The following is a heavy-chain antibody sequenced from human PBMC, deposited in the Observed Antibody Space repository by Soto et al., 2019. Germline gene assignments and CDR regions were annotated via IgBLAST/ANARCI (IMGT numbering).Heavy chain of an antibody. CDR1: GFTFSSYG. Sequence: GGSLRLSCAASGFTFSSYGMHWVRQAPGKGLEWVAVISYDGSNKYYADSVKGRFTISRDNSKNTLYLQMNSLRAEDTAVYYCAKGGKGSRRLARYYYYYGMDVWGQGTTVTVSS. J-gene: IGHJ6*02. CDR2: ISYDGSNK. D-gene: IGHD2-15*01. V-gene: IGHV3-30*18. CDR3: AKGGKGSRRLARYYYYYGMDV.